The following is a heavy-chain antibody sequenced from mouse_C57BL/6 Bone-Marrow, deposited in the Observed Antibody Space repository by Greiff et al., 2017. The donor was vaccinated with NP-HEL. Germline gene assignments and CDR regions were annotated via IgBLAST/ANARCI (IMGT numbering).Heavy chain of an antibody. V-gene: IGHV5-9-1*02. CDR2: ISSGGDYI. J-gene: IGHJ4*01. Sequence: DVKLQESGEGLVKPGGSLKLSCAASGFTFSSYAMSWVRQTPEKRLEWVAYISSGGDYIYYADTVKGRFTISRDNARNTLYLQMSSLKSEDTAMYYCTRDKFAMDYWGQGTSVTVSS. CDR3: TRDKFAMDY. CDR1: GFTFSSYA.